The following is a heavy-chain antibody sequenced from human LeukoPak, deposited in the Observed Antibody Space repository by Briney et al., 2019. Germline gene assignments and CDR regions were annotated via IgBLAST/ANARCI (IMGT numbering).Heavy chain of an antibody. CDR1: GYTFTSYD. V-gene: IGHV1-8*01. D-gene: IGHD1-1*01. CDR3: AAREKLERGIAFDI. Sequence: ASVKVSCKASGYTFTSYDINWVRQATGQGLEWMGWMNPNSGNTGYAQKFQGRVTITADKSTSTAYMELSSLRSEDTAVYYCAAREKLERGIAFDIWGQGTMVTVSS. CDR2: MNPNSGNT. J-gene: IGHJ3*02.